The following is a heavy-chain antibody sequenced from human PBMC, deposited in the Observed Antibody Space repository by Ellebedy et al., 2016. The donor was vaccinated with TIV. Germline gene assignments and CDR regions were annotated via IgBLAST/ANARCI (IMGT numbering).Heavy chain of an antibody. Sequence: GESLKISXKGSGYNFTSYWIGWVRQMPGTDLEWMGIIYPDDSDTRISPSFRGQVTISADKSISTAFLQWSSLKASDTAMYYCAIGPLQRTRYLDWFVVYWGQGALVTVSS. CDR1: GYNFTSYW. D-gene: IGHD3-9*01. J-gene: IGHJ4*02. CDR2: IYPDDSDT. V-gene: IGHV5-51*01. CDR3: AIGPLQRTRYLDWFVVY.